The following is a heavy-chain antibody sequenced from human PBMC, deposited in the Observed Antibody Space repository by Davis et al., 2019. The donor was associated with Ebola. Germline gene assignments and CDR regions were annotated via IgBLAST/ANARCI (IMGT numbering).Heavy chain of an antibody. J-gene: IGHJ4*02. CDR3: ARMVAYYDSRGYYYDYVDY. CDR1: GGSISSSNW. V-gene: IGHV4-4*02. Sequence: SETLSLTCAVSGGSISSSNWCSWVRQPPGKGLEWIGEIYHSGSTNYNPSLKSRVTISVDKSKNQFSLKLSSVTAEDTAVYYCARMVAYYDSRGYYYDYVDYWAREPWSPSPQ. D-gene: IGHD3-22*01. CDR2: IYHSGST.